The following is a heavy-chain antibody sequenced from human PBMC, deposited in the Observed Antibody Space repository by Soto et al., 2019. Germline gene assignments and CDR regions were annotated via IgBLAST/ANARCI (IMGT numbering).Heavy chain of an antibody. CDR1: NGFINSHS. CDR2: IYYSGST. D-gene: IGHD3-22*01. V-gene: IGHV4-59*11. Sequence: XETLSITFTVSNGFINSHSCSWIREPPGKGLEWIGYIYYSGSTNYSPSLKSRVTISVDTSKNQFSLKLTSVTAANPAVCYGARSISDYYDNSGHFFFDNWGQGALVTVSS. J-gene: IGHJ4*02. CDR3: ARSISDYYDNSGHFFFDN.